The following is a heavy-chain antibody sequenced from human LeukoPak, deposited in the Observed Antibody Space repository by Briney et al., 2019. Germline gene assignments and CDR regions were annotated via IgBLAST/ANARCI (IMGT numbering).Heavy chain of an antibody. CDR1: GFSLNTRGVG. CDR2: IYWDDDS. J-gene: IGHJ4*02. D-gene: IGHD3-22*01. V-gene: IGHV2-5*02. Sequence: ESGPTLVNPTQTLTLTCTFSGFSLNTRGVGVGWIRQPPGRALEWLALIYWDDDSRYSPSLKSRLTITKDTSKNQVVLTMTNMDPVDTATYFRAHRKNYYDSSVFDNWGQGTLVTVSS. CDR3: AHRKNYYDSSVFDN.